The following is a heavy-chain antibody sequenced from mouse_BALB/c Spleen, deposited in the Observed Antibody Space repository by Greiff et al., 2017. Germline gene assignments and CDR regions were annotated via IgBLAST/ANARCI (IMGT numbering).Heavy chain of an antibody. V-gene: IGHV5-17*02. J-gene: IGHJ2*01. CDR2: ISSGSSTI. CDR3: ARGGGNYAHYFDY. CDR1: GFTFSSFG. D-gene: IGHD2-1*01. Sequence: EVQLVESGGGLVQPGGSRKLSCAASGFTFSSFGMHWVRQAPEKGLEWVAYISSGSSTIYYADTVKGRFTISRDNPKNTLFLQMTSLRSEDTAMYYCARGGGNYAHYFDYWGQGTTLTVSS.